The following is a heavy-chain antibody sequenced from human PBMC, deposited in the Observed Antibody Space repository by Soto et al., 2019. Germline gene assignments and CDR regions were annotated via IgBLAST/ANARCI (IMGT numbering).Heavy chain of an antibody. D-gene: IGHD6-13*01. J-gene: IGHJ4*02. CDR1: GGTFSSYA. CDR2: IIPIFGTA. V-gene: IGHV1-69*01. Sequence: QVQLVQSGAEVKKPGSSVKVSCKASGGTFSSYAISWVRQAPGQGLEWMGGIIPIFGTANYAQKFQGRVTINAEESTSTAYMELGSLRSEDTAVYYCARAIAAAAHGGYWGQGTLVTVSS. CDR3: ARAIAAAAHGGY.